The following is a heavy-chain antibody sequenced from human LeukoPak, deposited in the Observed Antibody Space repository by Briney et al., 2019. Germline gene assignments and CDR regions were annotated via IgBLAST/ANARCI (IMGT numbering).Heavy chain of an antibody. CDR3: AKDPHFGVVIIPHFDY. Sequence: PGGSLRLSCAASGFTFSSCAMSWVRQAPGKGLEWVSAISGSGGSTYYADSVKGRFTISRDNSKNTLYLQMNSLRAEDTAVYYCAKDPHFGVVIIPHFDYWGQGTLVTVSS. V-gene: IGHV3-23*01. D-gene: IGHD3-3*01. CDR2: ISGSGGST. J-gene: IGHJ4*02. CDR1: GFTFSSCA.